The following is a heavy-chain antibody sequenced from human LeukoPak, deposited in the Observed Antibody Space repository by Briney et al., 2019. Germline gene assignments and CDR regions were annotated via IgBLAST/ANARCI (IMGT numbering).Heavy chain of an antibody. Sequence: GGSLRLSCAASGFTFSSYGMHWVRQAPGKGLEWVAFIRYDGSNKYYADSVKGRFTISRDNSKNTLYLQMNSLRAEDTAVYYCATPRSSSSDSTLDYWGQGTLVTVSS. V-gene: IGHV3-30*02. D-gene: IGHD6-6*01. CDR3: ATPRSSSSDSTLDY. J-gene: IGHJ4*02. CDR1: GFTFSSYG. CDR2: IRYDGSNK.